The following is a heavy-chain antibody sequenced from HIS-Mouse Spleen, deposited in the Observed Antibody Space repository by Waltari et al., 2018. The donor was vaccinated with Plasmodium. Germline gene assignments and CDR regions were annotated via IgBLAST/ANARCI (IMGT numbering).Heavy chain of an antibody. J-gene: IGHJ3*02. Sequence: EVQLVESGGGLVKPGGSLRLSCAASGFIFSNAWMSWVRQAPGKGLEWVCRIKSKTDGGTTDDAAPVKGRFTISRDDSKNTLYLQMNSLKTEDTAVYYCTTGLGAFDIWGQGTMVTVSS. V-gene: IGHV3-15*01. CDR2: IKSKTDGGTT. CDR1: GFIFSNAW. CDR3: TTGLGAFDI.